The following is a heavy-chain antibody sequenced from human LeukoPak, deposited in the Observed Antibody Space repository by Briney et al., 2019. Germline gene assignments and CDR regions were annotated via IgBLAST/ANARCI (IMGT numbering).Heavy chain of an antibody. CDR1: GYTFTSDD. J-gene: IGHJ4*02. Sequence: ASVKVSCKASGYTFTSDDISWVRQAPGQGLEWMGWISAYNGNTNYAQKLQGRVTMTTDTSTSTAYMELRSLRSDDTAVYYCARGTYYDFWRGYYNRDAGLDYWGQGTLVTVSS. D-gene: IGHD3-3*01. CDR3: ARGTYYDFWRGYYNRDAGLDY. V-gene: IGHV1-18*01. CDR2: ISAYNGNT.